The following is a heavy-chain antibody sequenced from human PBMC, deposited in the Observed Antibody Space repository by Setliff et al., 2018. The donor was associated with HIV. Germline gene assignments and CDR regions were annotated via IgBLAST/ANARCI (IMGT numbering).Heavy chain of an antibody. J-gene: IGHJ3*02. Sequence: LRLSCAASGFTFSSYWMHWVRQAPGKGLVWVSRINSCSIGYEDSVKGRLTISRDNAKNSLYLQMNSLRAEDMALYYCAKAQGDYYDSSGYLDAFDIWGQGTMVTVSS. D-gene: IGHD3-22*01. V-gene: IGHV3-74*01. CDR3: AKAQGDYYDSSGYLDAFDI. CDR1: GFTFSSYW. CDR2: INSCSI.